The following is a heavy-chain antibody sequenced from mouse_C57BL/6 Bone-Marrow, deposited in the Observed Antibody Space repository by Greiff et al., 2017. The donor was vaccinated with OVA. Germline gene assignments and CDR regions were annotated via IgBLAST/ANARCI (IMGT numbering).Heavy chain of an antibody. CDR1: GYTFTSYW. J-gene: IGHJ2*01. Sequence: VQLVESGAELVKPGASVKMSCKASGYTFTSYWITWVKQRPGQGLEWIGDIYPGSGSTNYNEKFKSKATLTVDTSSSTAYMQLSSLTSEDSAVYYCARRSIFDYWGQGTTLTVSS. D-gene: IGHD2-10*02. CDR3: ARRSIFDY. CDR2: IYPGSGST. V-gene: IGHV1-55*01.